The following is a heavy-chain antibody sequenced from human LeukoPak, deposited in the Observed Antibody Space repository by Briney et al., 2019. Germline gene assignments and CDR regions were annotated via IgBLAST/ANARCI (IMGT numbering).Heavy chain of an antibody. CDR2: IYYSGST. J-gene: IGHJ5*02. V-gene: IGHV4-59*06. D-gene: IGHD5-12*01. CDR1: GGSISSYY. Sequence: SDTLSLTCTVSGGSISSYYWSWIRQHPGKGLEWIGYIYYSGSTYYNPSLKSRVTISVDTSKNQFSLKLSSVTAADTAVYYCARDGIYSGARVGDNWFDPWGQGTLVTVSS. CDR3: ARDGIYSGARVGDNWFDP.